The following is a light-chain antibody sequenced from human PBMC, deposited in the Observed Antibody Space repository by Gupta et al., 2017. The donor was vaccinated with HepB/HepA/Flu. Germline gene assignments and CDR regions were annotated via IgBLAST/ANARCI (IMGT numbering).Light chain of an antibody. CDR3: QQEGSSPIT. Sequence: EIVLTQSPGTLSLSPGERATLSCRASQSVSSSYLAWYQQKPGQAPRLLIYGASSRATGIPDRFSGSGSGTDFTLTISRLEPEDFAVYYCQQEGSSPITFGQGTLMEIK. V-gene: IGKV3-20*01. J-gene: IGKJ5*01. CDR2: GAS. CDR1: QSVSSSY.